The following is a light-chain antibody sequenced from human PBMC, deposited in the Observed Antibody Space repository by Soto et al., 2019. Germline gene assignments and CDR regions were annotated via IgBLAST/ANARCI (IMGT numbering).Light chain of an antibody. CDR2: GVS. Sequence: EIVLTQSPGTLSLSPGERATLSCRAGQSVSNSHLAWHQQKPGQAPRLLIFGVSSRAAGIPDRFSGSGSGTDFTLTISRLEPEDYAVYYCQQYDKSPLTFGGGTKVEIK. CDR3: QQYDKSPLT. V-gene: IGKV3-20*01. J-gene: IGKJ4*01. CDR1: QSVSNSH.